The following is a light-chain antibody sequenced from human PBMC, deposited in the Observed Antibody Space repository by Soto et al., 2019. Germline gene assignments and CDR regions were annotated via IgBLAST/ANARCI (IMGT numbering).Light chain of an antibody. J-gene: IGKJ1*01. V-gene: IGKV1-17*02. CDR3: FQDRTFPWT. Sequence: DIQMTQSPSSLSASVGDRVTITCRASQGIRNDLDWYQQKPAKAPERLIYAASSLQSGVPSRFSGSGSGAEFPLTISNLQGEDFSSYFWFQDRTFPWTFGQGNKVEIK. CDR1: QGIRND. CDR2: AAS.